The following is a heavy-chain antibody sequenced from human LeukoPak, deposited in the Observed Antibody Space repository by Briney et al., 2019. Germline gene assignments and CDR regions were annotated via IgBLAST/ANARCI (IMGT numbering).Heavy chain of an antibody. D-gene: IGHD2-2*01. CDR2: IKQDGSEK. CDR3: ARGVGYQLPSSGEDY. CDR1: GFTFSSYW. J-gene: IGHJ4*02. Sequence: GGSLRLSCAASGFTFSSYWMSWVRQAPGKGLEWVANIKQDGSEKYYVNSVKGRFTISRDNAKNSLYLQMNSLRAEDTAVYYCARGVGYQLPSSGEDYWGQGTLVTVSS. V-gene: IGHV3-7*04.